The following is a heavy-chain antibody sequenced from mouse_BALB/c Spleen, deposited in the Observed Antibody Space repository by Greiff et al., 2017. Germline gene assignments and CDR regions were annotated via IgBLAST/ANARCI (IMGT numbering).Heavy chain of an antibody. CDR1: GFNIKDTY. CDR2: IDPANGNT. Sequence: EVQLQQSGAELVKPGASVKLSCTASGFNIKDTYMHWVKQRPEQGLEWIGRIDPANGNTKYDPKFQGKATITADTSSNTAYLQLSSLASADTAVYYCAREGGNYVGFAYWGQGTLVTVSA. D-gene: IGHD2-1*01. CDR3: AREGGNYVGFAY. J-gene: IGHJ3*01. V-gene: IGHV14-3*02.